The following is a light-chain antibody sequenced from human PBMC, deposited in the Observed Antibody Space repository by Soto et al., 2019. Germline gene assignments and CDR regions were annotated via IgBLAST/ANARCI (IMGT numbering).Light chain of an antibody. J-gene: IGKJ4*01. Sequence: DIPMTQSPSSVSASVGDRVIISCRASPGTSNWLAWYQQKPGKAPKLLIYAASTLQTGVPSRFSGSGSETDFTLTISDLQPEDSATYYCQQGTTYPLTFGGGTKVEIK. CDR3: QQGTTYPLT. CDR2: AAS. CDR1: PGTSNW. V-gene: IGKV1-12*01.